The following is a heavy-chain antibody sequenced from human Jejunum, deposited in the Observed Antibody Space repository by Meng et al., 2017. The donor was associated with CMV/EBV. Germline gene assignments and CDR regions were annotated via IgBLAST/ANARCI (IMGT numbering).Heavy chain of an antibody. CDR1: FTLSDYW. D-gene: IGHD2-21*02. J-gene: IGHJ5*02. Sequence: FTLSDYWMTWVRQAPGKGLEWVANINKDGSEKYFVDSVKGRFTISRDNAKESLYLQMNSLRVEDTAVYYCAIGGCSIGSCYYLAHPWGQGTLVTVSS. CDR2: INKDGSEK. V-gene: IGHV3-7*01. CDR3: AIGGCSIGSCYYLAHP.